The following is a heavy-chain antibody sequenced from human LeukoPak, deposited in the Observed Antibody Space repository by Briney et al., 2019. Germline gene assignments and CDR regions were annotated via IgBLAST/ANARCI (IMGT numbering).Heavy chain of an antibody. D-gene: IGHD1-26*01. CDR3: AREADYSGSYYFDP. V-gene: IGHV4-30-4*01. CDR2: IYYSGST. J-gene: IGHJ5*02. Sequence: SETLSLTCTVSGGSISSGDFYWSWIRQPPGKGLEWIGYIYYSGSTYYNPSLKSRVTISVDTSKNEFSLKLSSVTAADTAVYYCAREADYSGSYYFDPWGQGTLVTVSS. CDR1: GGSISSGDFY.